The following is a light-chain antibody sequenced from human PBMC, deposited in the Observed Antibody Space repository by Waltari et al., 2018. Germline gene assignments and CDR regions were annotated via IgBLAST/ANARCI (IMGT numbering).Light chain of an antibody. CDR2: IAS. Sequence: DIQMTQSPSTLSASVGDRVTITCRASQRISTSLTWYQQKPGKAPKLLIYIASTLESGVPSRFSGSGHGTEYSYPFNNLQTADCATYCCQQYTTFPWTARQGTKVEIK. CDR3: QQYTTFPWT. CDR1: QRISTS. J-gene: IGKJ1*01. V-gene: IGKV1-5*03.